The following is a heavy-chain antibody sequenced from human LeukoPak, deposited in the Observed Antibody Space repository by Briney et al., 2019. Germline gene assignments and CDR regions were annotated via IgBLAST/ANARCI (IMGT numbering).Heavy chain of an antibody. CDR2: IYYSGST. V-gene: IGHV4-59*12. J-gene: IGHJ4*02. CDR1: GGSISSYY. D-gene: IGHD3-10*01. Sequence: SETLSLTCTVSGGSISSYYWSWIRQPPGKGLEWIGYIYYSGSTNYNPSLKSRVTISVDTSKNQFSLKLSSVTAADTAVYYCARDPNYGSGSFDYWGQGTLVTVSS. CDR3: ARDPNYGSGSFDY.